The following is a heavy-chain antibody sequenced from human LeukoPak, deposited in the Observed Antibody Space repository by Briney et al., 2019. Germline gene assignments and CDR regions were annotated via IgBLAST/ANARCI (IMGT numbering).Heavy chain of an antibody. Sequence: SVKVSCKASGGTFSSYAISWVRQAPGQGLEWMGRIIPIFGTANYAQKFQGRVTITTDESTSTAYMELSRLRSDDTAVYYCARLLWFGELLFSDYYYMDVWGKGTTVTVSS. CDR2: IIPIFGTA. V-gene: IGHV1-69*05. J-gene: IGHJ6*03. D-gene: IGHD3-10*01. CDR1: GGTFSSYA. CDR3: ARLLWFGELLFSDYYYMDV.